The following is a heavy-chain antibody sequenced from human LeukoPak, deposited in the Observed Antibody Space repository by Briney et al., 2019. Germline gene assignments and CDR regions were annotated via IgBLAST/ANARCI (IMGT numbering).Heavy chain of an antibody. CDR3: ARGEGWFDP. V-gene: IGHV1-46*01. Sequence: ASVKVSCKASGYTFTSYWIQWVRQAPGQGLEWMGLINPDGGSTAYAHRFQGRVIMTRDTSTSTAYMDLSSLRSDDTAVYYCARGEGWFDPWGQGTLVTVSS. CDR1: GYTFTSYW. CDR2: INPDGGST. J-gene: IGHJ5*02.